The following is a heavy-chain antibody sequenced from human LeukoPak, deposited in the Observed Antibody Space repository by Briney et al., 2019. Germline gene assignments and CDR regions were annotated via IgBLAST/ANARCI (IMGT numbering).Heavy chain of an antibody. D-gene: IGHD3-22*01. Sequence: GGSLRLSCAASGFTFSSYAMSWVRQAPGKGLEWVSAISGSGGSTYYADSVKGRFTISRDNSKNTLYLQMNSLRAEDTAVYFCAREAPTYYYDSSASYGADWGQGTLVTVSS. J-gene: IGHJ4*02. V-gene: IGHV3-23*01. CDR2: ISGSGGST. CDR1: GFTFSSYA. CDR3: AREAPTYYYDSSASYGAD.